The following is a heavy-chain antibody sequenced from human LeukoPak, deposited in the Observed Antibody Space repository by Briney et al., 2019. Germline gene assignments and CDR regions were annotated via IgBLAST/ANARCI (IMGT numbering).Heavy chain of an antibody. CDR2: INSDGSST. CDR3: AQAGSGSYGIDY. Sequence: GGSLRLSCAASGFTFSSYWMHWVRQAPGKGLVWVSRINSDGSSTSYADSVKGRFTISRDNAKNTLYLQMNSLRAEDTAVYYCAQAGSGSYGIDYWGQGTLVTVSS. CDR1: GFTFSSYW. V-gene: IGHV3-74*01. D-gene: IGHD3-10*01. J-gene: IGHJ4*02.